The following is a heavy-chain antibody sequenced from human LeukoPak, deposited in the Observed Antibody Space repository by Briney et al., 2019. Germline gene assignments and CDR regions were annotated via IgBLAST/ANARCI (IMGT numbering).Heavy chain of an antibody. J-gene: IGHJ5*01. CDR2: LSYDGSNK. CDR1: GXTFSNYG. CDR3: AETGLASGVLEWLSYDWFDS. V-gene: IGHV3-30*18. D-gene: IGHD3-3*01. Sequence: PGRSLRLSCVASGXTFSNYGMHWVRLAPGKGLEWVAVLSYDGSNKYYADSVKGRFTISRDNSKNTLDLQMNSLRAEDTAVYYCAETGLASGVLEWLSYDWFDSWGQGTLVIVSS.